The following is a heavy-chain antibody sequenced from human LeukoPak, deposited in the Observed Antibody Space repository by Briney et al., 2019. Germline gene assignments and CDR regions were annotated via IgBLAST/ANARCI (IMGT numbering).Heavy chain of an antibody. CDR1: GFSFSSYG. CDR2: ISGHGGVT. Sequence: GGSLRLSCAAPGFSFSSYGMSWVRQAPGKGLEWVSSISGHGGVTYYADSVKGRVTISRDNSNNTLHLQMNSLRAEDTAVYYCAKVSYITMRVVVITGFDYWGQGTLVTVSS. J-gene: IGHJ4*02. V-gene: IGHV3-23*01. CDR3: AKVSYITMRVVVITGFDY. D-gene: IGHD3-22*01.